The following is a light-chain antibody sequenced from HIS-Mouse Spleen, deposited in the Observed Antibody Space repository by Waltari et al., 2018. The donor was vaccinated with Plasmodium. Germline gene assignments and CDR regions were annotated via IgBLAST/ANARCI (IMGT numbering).Light chain of an antibody. CDR3: YSTDSSGNHRV. CDR2: EDS. CDR1: ALPKKY. J-gene: IGLJ3*02. V-gene: IGLV3-10*01. Sequence: SYELTQPPSVSVSPGQTARNTCSGDALPKKYAYWYQQKSGQAPVLVIYEDSKRPSGIPGRFSGSRSGTMATLTISGAQVEDEADYYCYSTDSSGNHRVVGGGTKLTVL.